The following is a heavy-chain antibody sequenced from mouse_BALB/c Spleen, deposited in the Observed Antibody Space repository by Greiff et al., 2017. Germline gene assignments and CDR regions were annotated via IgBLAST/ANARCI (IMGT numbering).Heavy chain of an antibody. J-gene: IGHJ2*01. D-gene: IGHD1-2*01. V-gene: IGHV1-5*01. CDR2: IYPGNSDT. CDR3: TRSTYYGYNDY. Sequence: EVKLVESGTVLARPGASVKMSCKASGYSFTSYWMHWVKQRPGQGLEWIGAIYPGNSDTSYNQKFKGKAKLTAVTSASTAYMELSSLTNEDSAVYYCTRSTYYGYNDYWGQGTTLTVSS. CDR1: GYSFTSYW.